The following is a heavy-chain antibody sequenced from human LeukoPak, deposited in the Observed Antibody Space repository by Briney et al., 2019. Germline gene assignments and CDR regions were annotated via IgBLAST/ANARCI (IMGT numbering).Heavy chain of an antibody. D-gene: IGHD3-3*01. CDR1: GYTFTGYY. CDR2: INPSGGST. J-gene: IGHJ4*02. Sequence: EASVKVSCKASGYTFTGYYIHWVRQAPGQGLEWMGIINPSGGSTSYAQKFQGRVTITADKSTSTAYMELSSLRSEDTAVYYCARDRYYDFWSGSHYFDYWGQGTLVTVSS. V-gene: IGHV1-46*01. CDR3: ARDRYYDFWSGSHYFDY.